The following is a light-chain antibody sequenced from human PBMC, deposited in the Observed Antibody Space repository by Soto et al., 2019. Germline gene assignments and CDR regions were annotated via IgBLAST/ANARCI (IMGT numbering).Light chain of an antibody. J-gene: IGLJ1*01. Sequence: QSALTQPASVSGSPGQSITISCTGTSSDVGSYNLVSWYQHHSGKAPKLMVYEGSKRPSGVSNRFSGSKSGNTASLTISGLQAEDEADYYCCSYAGSSPYVFGTGTKVTVL. V-gene: IGLV2-23*01. CDR1: SSDVGSYNL. CDR2: EGS. CDR3: CSYAGSSPYV.